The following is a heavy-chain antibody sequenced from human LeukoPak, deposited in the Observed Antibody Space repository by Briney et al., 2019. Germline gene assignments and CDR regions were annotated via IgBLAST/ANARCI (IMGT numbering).Heavy chain of an antibody. J-gene: IGHJ5*02. CDR1: GGSISSGGYY. CDR3: ARGHWFDP. V-gene: IGHV4-31*03. Sequence: SETLSRTCTVSGGSISSGGYYWSWIRQHPGKGLEWIGCIYYSGSTYYNPSLKSRVTISVDTSKNQFSLKLSSVTAADTAVYYCARGHWFDPWGQGTLVTVSS. CDR2: IYYSGST.